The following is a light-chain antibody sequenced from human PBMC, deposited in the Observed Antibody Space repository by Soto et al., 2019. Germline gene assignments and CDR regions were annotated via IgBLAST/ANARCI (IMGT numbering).Light chain of an antibody. Sequence: EIVLTQSPVTLSLSPGQRATLSCRASVMISTYVAWYQQKPGQAPRLLIYEASNRATGVPARFSGSGSGTDFTLTISALEPEDFAVYYCQERSHWTFGRGTKVEI. CDR3: QERSHWT. CDR1: VMISTY. J-gene: IGKJ1*01. V-gene: IGKV3-11*01. CDR2: EAS.